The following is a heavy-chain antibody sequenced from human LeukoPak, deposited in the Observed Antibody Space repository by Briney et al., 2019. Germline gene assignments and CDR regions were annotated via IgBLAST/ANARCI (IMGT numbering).Heavy chain of an antibody. Sequence: SETLSLTCAVYGGSFSGYYWSWIRQPPGKGLEWIGEINHSGSTNYNPSLKSRVTISVDTPKNQFSLKLSSVTAADTAVYYCAREWSSSSNNTFDYWGQGTLVIVSS. D-gene: IGHD6-6*01. CDR1: GGSFSGYY. CDR2: INHSGST. J-gene: IGHJ4*02. V-gene: IGHV4-34*01. CDR3: AREWSSSSNNTFDY.